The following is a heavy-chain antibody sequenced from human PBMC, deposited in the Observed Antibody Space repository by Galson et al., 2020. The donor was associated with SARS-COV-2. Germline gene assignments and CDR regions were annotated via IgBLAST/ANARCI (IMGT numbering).Heavy chain of an antibody. V-gene: IGHV4-61*02. CDR3: ARGNSPCVTIFGVLTGTCGMDV. Sequence: SETLSLTCTVSGASISSGRYYWSWIRQPAGKGLEWIGRIYKSGTTNYNPSLWRQVTISVDTSKNQFSLKLTSVTAAVTAVYYCARGNSPCVTIFGVLTGTCGMDVWGQGTTVTVSS. CDR1: GASISSGRYY. CDR2: IYKSGTT. J-gene: IGHJ6*02. D-gene: IGHD3-3*01.